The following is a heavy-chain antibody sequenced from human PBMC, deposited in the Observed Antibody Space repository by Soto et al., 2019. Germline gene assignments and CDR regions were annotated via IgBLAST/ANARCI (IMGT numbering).Heavy chain of an antibody. CDR3: ANIVVLDRTTDY. CDR2: ISGSGDST. J-gene: IGHJ4*02. Sequence: PGGSLRLSCAASGLIFSNFVMNWVRQAPGKGLEWVSTISGSGDSTYYTDSVRGRFTISRDNSKNTLFLQMNSLRAEDTAVYYCANIVVLDRTTDYWGQGTLVTVSS. CDR1: GLIFSNFV. V-gene: IGHV3-23*01. D-gene: IGHD2-15*01.